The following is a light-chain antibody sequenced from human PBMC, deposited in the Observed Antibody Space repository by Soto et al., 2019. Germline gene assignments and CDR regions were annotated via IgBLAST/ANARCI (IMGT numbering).Light chain of an antibody. CDR2: SNN. Sequence: QSVLTQPPSASGTPGQRVTISCYASSSNIGSNTVNWYQQLPGTAPKLLIYSNNQRPSGVPDRFSGSKSGTSASLAISGLQSEYEADYYCAAWDDSLNGRVVFGGGTKLTVL. J-gene: IGLJ2*01. CDR1: SSNIGSNT. V-gene: IGLV1-44*01. CDR3: AAWDDSLNGRVV.